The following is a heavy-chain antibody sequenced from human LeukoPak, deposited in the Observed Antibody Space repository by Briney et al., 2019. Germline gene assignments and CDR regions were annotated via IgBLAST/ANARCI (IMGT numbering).Heavy chain of an antibody. CDR1: GFTFSSYS. CDR3: ARTPRSYDYVWGSYRPNYYYYMDV. D-gene: IGHD3-16*02. CDR2: ISSSSSYI. Sequence: TGGSLRLSCAASGFTFSSYSMNWVRQAPGKGLEWVSSISSSSSYIYYADSLKGRFTISRDNAKNSLYLQMNSLRAEDTAVYYCARTPRSYDYVWGSYRPNYYYYMDVWGKGTTVTVSS. V-gene: IGHV3-21*01. J-gene: IGHJ6*03.